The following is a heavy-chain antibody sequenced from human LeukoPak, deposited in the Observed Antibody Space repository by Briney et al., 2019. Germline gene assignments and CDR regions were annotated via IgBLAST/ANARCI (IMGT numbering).Heavy chain of an antibody. V-gene: IGHV1-18*01. D-gene: IGHD6-19*01. CDR3: ARDPSKTSGWKTWFDS. CDR2: ISGYNGDT. CDR1: GFIFTKYG. J-gene: IGHJ5*01. Sequence: SSVKVSCKAYGFIFTKYGISWVRQAPGQGLEWMGWISGYNGDTNYAQNLQGRVTLTADTSMSTAYMELRSLRSDDTAVYYCARDPSKTSGWKTWFDSWGQGALVTVTS.